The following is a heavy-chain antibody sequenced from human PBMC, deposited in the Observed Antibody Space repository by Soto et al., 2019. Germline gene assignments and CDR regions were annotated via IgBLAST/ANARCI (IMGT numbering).Heavy chain of an antibody. V-gene: IGHV3-30*18. CDR3: AKAGYCSSTSCHFDY. D-gene: IGHD2-2*03. Sequence: PGGSLRLSCAASGFTFSSYGMHCVRQAPGKGLEWVAVISYDGSNKYYADSVKGRFTISRDNSKNTLYLQMNSLRAEDTAVYYCAKAGYCSSTSCHFDYWGQGT. CDR1: GFTFSSYG. CDR2: ISYDGSNK. J-gene: IGHJ4*02.